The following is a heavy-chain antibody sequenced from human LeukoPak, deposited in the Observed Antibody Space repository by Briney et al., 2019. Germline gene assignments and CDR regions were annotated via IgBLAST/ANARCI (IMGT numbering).Heavy chain of an antibody. J-gene: IGHJ4*02. CDR2: ISASGGST. D-gene: IGHD6-13*01. V-gene: IGHV3-23*01. Sequence: GGSLRLSCAASGFTFSSYAMSWVRQAPGKGLEWVSAISASGGSTYYADPVKGRFTISRDNSKNTLYLQMNSLRAEDTAVYYCARRIAAPSFDYWGQGTLVTVSS. CDR3: ARRIAAPSFDY. CDR1: GFTFSSYA.